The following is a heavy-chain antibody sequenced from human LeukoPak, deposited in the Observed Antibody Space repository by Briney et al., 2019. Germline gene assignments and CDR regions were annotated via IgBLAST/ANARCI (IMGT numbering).Heavy chain of an antibody. CDR2: IYHSGST. J-gene: IGHJ6*03. Sequence: PSETLSLTCTVSGYSISSGYYWGWIRQPPGKGLEWIGSIYHSGSTYYNPSLKSRVTISVDTSKNQFSLKLSSVTAADTAVYYCARTYDSSGYLYYYYMDVWGKGTTVTVSS. CDR1: GYSISSGYY. CDR3: ARTYDSSGYLYYYYMDV. D-gene: IGHD3-22*01. V-gene: IGHV4-38-2*02.